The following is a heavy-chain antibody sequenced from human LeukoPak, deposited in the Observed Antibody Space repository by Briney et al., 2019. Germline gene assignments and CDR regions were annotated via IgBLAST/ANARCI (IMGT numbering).Heavy chain of an antibody. Sequence: SETLSLTCAVYGGSFSGYYWTWIRQTPEKGLEWTGEMNPSGSTNYNPSLKSRVTISVDTSKNQFSLKLSSVTAADTAVYYCARGRQDVTMIVVVMTAVSYYLDVWGKGTTVTVS. D-gene: IGHD3-22*01. V-gene: IGHV4-34*01. J-gene: IGHJ6*03. CDR1: GGSFSGYY. CDR2: MNPSGST. CDR3: ARGRQDVTMIVVVMTAVSYYLDV.